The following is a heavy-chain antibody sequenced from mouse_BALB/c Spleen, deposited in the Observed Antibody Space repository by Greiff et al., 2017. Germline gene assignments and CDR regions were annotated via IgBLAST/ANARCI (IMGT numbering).Heavy chain of an antibody. Sequence: DVKLVESGGDLVKPGGSLKLSCAASGFTFSSYGMSWVRQTPDKRLEWVATISSGGSYTYYPDSVKGRFTISRDNAKNTLYLQMSSLKSEDTAMYYCARGGYYYGSSPAWFAYWGQGTLVTVSA. CDR1: GFTFSSYG. CDR2: ISSGGSYT. D-gene: IGHD1-1*01. J-gene: IGHJ3*01. CDR3: ARGGYYYGSSPAWFAY. V-gene: IGHV5-6*02.